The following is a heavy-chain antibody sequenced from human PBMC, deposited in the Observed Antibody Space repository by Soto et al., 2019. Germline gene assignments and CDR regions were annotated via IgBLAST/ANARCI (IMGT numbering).Heavy chain of an antibody. CDR3: ARGLTVYCSGGSCYEGAYYYYGMDV. D-gene: IGHD2-15*01. J-gene: IGHJ6*02. V-gene: IGHV1-69*13. Sequence: SVKVSCKASGGTFNSYAIDWVRQAPGQGLEWMGGIIPIFGTTNYPQKLQGRVKLTADESTRTAYMELSTLRSEDTAVYYCARGLTVYCSGGSCYEGAYYYYGMDVWGQ. CDR2: IIPIFGTT. CDR1: GGTFNSYA.